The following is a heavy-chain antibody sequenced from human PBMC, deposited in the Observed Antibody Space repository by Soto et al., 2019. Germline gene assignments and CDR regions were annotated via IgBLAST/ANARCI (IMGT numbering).Heavy chain of an antibody. D-gene: IGHD3-22*01. Sequence: EVQLLESGGGLVQPGGSLRLSCAASGFTFSSYAMSWVRQAPGKGLEWVSAISGSGGSTYYADSVKGRFTISRDNSKNTLYLQMNSLRAEDTAVYYCAKEGPDYYYDSSGLFDYWGQGTLVTVSS. V-gene: IGHV3-23*01. J-gene: IGHJ4*02. CDR1: GFTFSSYA. CDR2: ISGSGGST. CDR3: AKEGPDYYYDSSGLFDY.